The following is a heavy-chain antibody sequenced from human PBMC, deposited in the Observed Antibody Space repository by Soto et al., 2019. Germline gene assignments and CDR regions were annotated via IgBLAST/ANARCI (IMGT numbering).Heavy chain of an antibody. Sequence: PGGSLRLSCAASGFTFSNAWMNWVRQAPGKGLEWVGRIKSKTDGGTTDYAAPVKGRFTISRDDSKNTLYLQMNSLRAEDTAVYYCAKRMGYSSSAGDFWGRGTLVTVSS. CDR1: GFTFSNAW. V-gene: IGHV3-15*07. D-gene: IGHD6-19*01. J-gene: IGHJ4*02. CDR3: AKRMGYSSSAGDF. CDR2: IKSKTDGGTT.